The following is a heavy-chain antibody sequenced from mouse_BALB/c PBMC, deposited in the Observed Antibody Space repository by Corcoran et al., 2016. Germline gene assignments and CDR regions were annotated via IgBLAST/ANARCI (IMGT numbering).Heavy chain of an antibody. V-gene: IGHV1-39*01. CDR2: INPYYGST. CDR1: GYSFTDYI. D-gene: IGHD2-1*01. Sequence: EIQLQQTGPELVKPGASVKISCKASGYSFTDYIMLWVKQSHGKSLEWIGNINPYYGSTSYNLKFKGKATLTVDKSSSTAYMQLNSLTSEDSAVYYCARENGNYGCAYWGQGTLVTVSA. J-gene: IGHJ3*01. CDR3: ARENGNYGCAY.